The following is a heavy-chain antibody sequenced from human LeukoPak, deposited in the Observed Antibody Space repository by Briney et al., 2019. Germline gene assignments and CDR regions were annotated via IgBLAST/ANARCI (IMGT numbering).Heavy chain of an antibody. Sequence: SETLSLTCAVSGGSISSSNWWSWVRQPPGKGLEWIGEIYHSGSTNYNPSLKSRVTISVDKSKNQFSLKLSSVTAADTAVYYCARDPSRITMIVVGMDVWGQGTTVTVSS. V-gene: IGHV4-4*02. CDR2: IYHSGST. D-gene: IGHD3-22*01. CDR3: ARDPSRITMIVVGMDV. CDR1: GGSISSSNW. J-gene: IGHJ6*02.